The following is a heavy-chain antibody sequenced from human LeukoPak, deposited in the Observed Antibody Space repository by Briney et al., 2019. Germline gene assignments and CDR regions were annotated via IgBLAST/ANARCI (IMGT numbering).Heavy chain of an antibody. Sequence: ASVKVSCKASGGTFSSYTISWVRQAPGQGLEWMGRINPNSGGTNYAQKFQGRVTMTRDTSISTAYMELSRLRSDDTAVYYCARDYYYDSSGYYPLDAFDIWGQGTMVTVSS. V-gene: IGHV1-2*06. J-gene: IGHJ3*02. CDR2: INPNSGGT. CDR3: ARDYYYDSSGYYPLDAFDI. D-gene: IGHD3-22*01. CDR1: GGTFSSYT.